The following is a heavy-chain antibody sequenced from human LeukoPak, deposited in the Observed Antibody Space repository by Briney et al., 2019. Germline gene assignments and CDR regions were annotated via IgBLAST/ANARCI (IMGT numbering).Heavy chain of an antibody. Sequence: SETLSLPCIVSGDSLVNTNYYWGWIRQSPGKGLEWIERVSYTGSTYYNPSLKSRVTMSVATSKNQFALKLSSVTAADAAVYYCARLLSYNVLTDNYYKYYMDVWGKGTTVTVSS. J-gene: IGHJ6*03. D-gene: IGHD3-9*01. CDR3: ARLLSYNVLTDNYYKYYMDV. CDR2: VSYTGST. V-gene: IGHV4-39*01. CDR1: GDSLVNTNYY.